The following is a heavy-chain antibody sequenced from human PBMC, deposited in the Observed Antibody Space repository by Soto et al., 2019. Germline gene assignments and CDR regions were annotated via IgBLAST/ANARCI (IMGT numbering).Heavy chain of an antibody. CDR1: GGTISSYY. V-gene: IGHV4-59*12. CDR3: ARDPGIAAAGPYYYGMDV. J-gene: IGHJ6*02. Sequence: SETLSLTCPVSGGTISSYYWSWIRQPPGKGLEWIGYIYYSGSTNYNPSLKSRVTISVDTSKNQFSLQLNSVTPEDTAVYYCARDPGIAAAGPYYYGMDVWGQGTTVTVSS. CDR2: IYYSGST. D-gene: IGHD6-13*01.